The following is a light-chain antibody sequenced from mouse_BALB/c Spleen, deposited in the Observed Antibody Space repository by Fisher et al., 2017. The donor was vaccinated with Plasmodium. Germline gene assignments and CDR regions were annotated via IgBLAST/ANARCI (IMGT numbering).Light chain of an antibody. CDR2: YTS. V-gene: IGKV5-43*01. J-gene: IGKJ2*01. CDR3: WQGTHFPFT. Sequence: DIVLTQSPVTLSVTPGDSVSLSCRASQSISNNLHWYQQKSHASPRLLINYTSQSISGIPSRFSGSGSGTDFTLKISRVEAEDLGVYYCWQGTHFPFTFGGGTKLETK. CDR1: QSISNN.